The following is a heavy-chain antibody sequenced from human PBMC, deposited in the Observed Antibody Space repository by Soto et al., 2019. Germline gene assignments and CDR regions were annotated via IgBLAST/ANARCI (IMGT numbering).Heavy chain of an antibody. V-gene: IGHV1-18*04. CDR1: GYTFTSYG. CDR3: ARAGYSSGWYSLTDY. CDR2: ISAYNGNT. J-gene: IGHJ4*02. Sequence: QVQLVQSGAEVKKPGASVKVSCKASGYTFTSYGITWVRQAPGQGLERMGWISAYNGNTNYAQKLQGRVTMTTDTYTSTAYMELKSLRSDDTAVYYCARAGYSSGWYSLTDYWGQGTLVTVSS. D-gene: IGHD6-19*01.